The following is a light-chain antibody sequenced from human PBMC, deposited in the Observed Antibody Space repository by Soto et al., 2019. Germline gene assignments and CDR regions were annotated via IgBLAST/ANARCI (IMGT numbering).Light chain of an antibody. Sequence: DIQVTQSPSTLSASLGDRVTITCRASQIISNSLAWYQQKPGRAPKLLIYDASNSMVGGLESRFSGSGSGKEFTLTSSDLQPDDFATYYCQQYHNYLTFGGGTRVEVK. CDR2: DASN. V-gene: IGKV1-5*01. J-gene: IGKJ4*01. CDR3: QQYHNYLT. CDR1: QIISNS.